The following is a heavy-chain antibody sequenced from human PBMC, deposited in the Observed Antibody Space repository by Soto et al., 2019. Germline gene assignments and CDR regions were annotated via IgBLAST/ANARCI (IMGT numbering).Heavy chain of an antibody. CDR2: INAGNGNT. Sequence: QVQLVQSGAEVKKPGASVKVSCKASGYTFTSYAMHWVRQTPGQRLEWMGWINAGNGNTKYSQKCQGRVTITRDTSASTAYMELSSLRSEDTAVYYCARVGRIFDYWGQGTLVTVSS. V-gene: IGHV1-3*01. CDR1: GYTFTSYA. CDR3: ARVGRIFDY. D-gene: IGHD3-10*01. J-gene: IGHJ4*02.